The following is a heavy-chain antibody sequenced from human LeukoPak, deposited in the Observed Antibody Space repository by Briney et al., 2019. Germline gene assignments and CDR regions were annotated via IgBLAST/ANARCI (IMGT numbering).Heavy chain of an antibody. Sequence: TSETLSLTCTVSGGSISSYYWSWLRQPAGKGLEWIGRIYTSGSTNYNPSLKSRVTMSVDTSKNQFSLKLSSVTAADTAVYYCARSSNNGDYDYWGQGTLVTVSS. J-gene: IGHJ4*02. CDR2: IYTSGST. D-gene: IGHD4-17*01. CDR1: GGSISSYY. V-gene: IGHV4-4*07. CDR3: ARSSNNGDYDY.